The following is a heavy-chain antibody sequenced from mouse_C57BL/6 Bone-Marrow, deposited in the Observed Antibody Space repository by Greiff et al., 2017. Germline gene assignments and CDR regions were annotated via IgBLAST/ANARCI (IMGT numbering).Heavy chain of an antibody. V-gene: IGHV14-4*01. J-gene: IGHJ3*01. CDR2: IDPENGDT. CDR3: TTDNWDDAY. D-gene: IGHD4-1*02. Sequence: EVQLQQSGAELVRPGASVKLSCTASGFNIKDDYMHWVKQRPEQGLEWIGWIDPENGDTEYASKFQGKATITADTSSNTAYLQLSSLTSEDTAVSYCTTDNWDDAYWGQGTLVTVSA. CDR1: GFNIKDDY.